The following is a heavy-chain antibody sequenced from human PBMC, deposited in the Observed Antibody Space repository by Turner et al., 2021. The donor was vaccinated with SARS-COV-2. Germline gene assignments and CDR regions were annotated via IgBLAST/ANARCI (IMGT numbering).Heavy chain of an antibody. CDR2: IIPIFGTE. CDR3: ARIIGSSYYYDSSGYYYAAADY. V-gene: IGHV1-69*01. CDR1: GGTFSSYA. Sequence: HVQLEQSGAEVKKPWSPVKLSCKAPGGTFSSYAVSWVRQAPGQGLEWMGGIIPIFGTESYAQKFQGRVTITADESTSTAYMELSSLRSEDTAVYYCARIIGSSYYYDSSGYYYAAADYWGQGTLVTVSS. J-gene: IGHJ4*02. D-gene: IGHD3-22*01.